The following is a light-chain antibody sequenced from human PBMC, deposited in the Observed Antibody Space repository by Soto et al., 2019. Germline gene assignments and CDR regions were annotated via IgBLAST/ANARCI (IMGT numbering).Light chain of an antibody. J-gene: IGLJ3*02. CDR2: EVS. CDR1: SNDVGAYNY. V-gene: IGLV2-14*01. CDR3: SSYTSSSTGV. Sequence: QSALTQPASVSGSPGQSITISCTGSSNDVGAYNYVSWYQQHPGKAPKLMIYEVSNRPSGISDRFSGCKSGNTASLTISGLQAEDEADYYCSSYTSSSTGVFGGGTKLTVL.